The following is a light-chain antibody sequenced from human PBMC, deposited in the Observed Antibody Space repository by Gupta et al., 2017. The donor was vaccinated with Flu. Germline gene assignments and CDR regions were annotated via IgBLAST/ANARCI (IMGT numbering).Light chain of an antibody. CDR1: QNIDDF. Sequence: PSSLSASIGDRVTITCRASQNIDDFLNWYQKKPGRAPKRLIYATSKKYSGVPSRFSGRGSGTDFALPVSSLQPDDFATYFCQQSYNTRFTFGPGTTVDV. J-gene: IGKJ3*01. CDR2: ATS. V-gene: IGKV1-39*01. CDR3: QQSYNTRFT.